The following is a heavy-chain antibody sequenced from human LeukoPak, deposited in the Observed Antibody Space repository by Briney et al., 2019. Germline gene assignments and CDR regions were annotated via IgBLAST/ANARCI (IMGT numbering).Heavy chain of an antibody. D-gene: IGHD6-6*01. J-gene: IGHJ4*02. CDR2: ISYDGSKK. CDR3: ARAHSRSFTFDL. V-gene: IGHV3-33*01. Sequence: GVSLRLSCAASIFTFSDYDIHGLREAPRQAREGVAIISYDGSKKYYADSVKGRFTISRDNTKNTLYLQLNSLRADDTAVYYCARAHSRSFTFDLWGQGTLVTVSS. CDR1: IFTFSDYD.